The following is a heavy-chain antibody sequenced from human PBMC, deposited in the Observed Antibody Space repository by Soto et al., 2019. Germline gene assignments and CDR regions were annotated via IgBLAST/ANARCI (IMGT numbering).Heavy chain of an antibody. CDR3: ARDNGYSYGYNLDH. CDR1: GGSISSSSYY. J-gene: IGHJ4*02. Sequence: PSETLSLTCTVSGGSISSSSYYWGWIRQPPGKGLEWIGSIYYSGSTYYNPSLKSRVTISVDTSKNQFSLKLSSVTAADTAVYYCARDNGYSYGYNLDHWGQGPLVTVSS. D-gene: IGHD5-18*01. V-gene: IGHV4-39*07. CDR2: IYYSGST.